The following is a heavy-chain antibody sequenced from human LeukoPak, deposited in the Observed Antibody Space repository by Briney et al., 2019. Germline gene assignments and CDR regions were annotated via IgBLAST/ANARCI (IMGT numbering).Heavy chain of an antibody. CDR3: AREFDY. J-gene: IGHJ4*02. CDR2: MSSSGST. Sequence: SETLSLTCTVSGGSISNYYWNWIRQPAGKGLEWIGRMSSSGSTNYNPSLKSRVTMSVDTSKNQFSLKLTSVTAADTAVYYCAREFDYWGQGTLVTVSS. CDR1: GGSISNYY. V-gene: IGHV4-4*07.